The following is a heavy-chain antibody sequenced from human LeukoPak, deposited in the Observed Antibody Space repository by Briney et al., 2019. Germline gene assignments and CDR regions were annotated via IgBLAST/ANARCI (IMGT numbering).Heavy chain of an antibody. V-gene: IGHV1-2*02. CDR3: AREISGHSDH. J-gene: IGHJ4*02. Sequence: ASVKVSCKASGYTFTGYYMHWVRQAPGQGLEWMGWINANSGDTKYAQKFQGRVTMTRDTSISTAYMELSRLRSDDTAMYYCAREISGHSDHWGQGTLVAVSS. D-gene: IGHD3-22*01. CDR2: INANSGDT. CDR1: GYTFTGYY.